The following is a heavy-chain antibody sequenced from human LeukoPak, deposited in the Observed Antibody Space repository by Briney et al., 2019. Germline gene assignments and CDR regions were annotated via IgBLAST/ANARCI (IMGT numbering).Heavy chain of an antibody. D-gene: IGHD4-17*01. J-gene: IGHJ4*02. CDR1: GGSISSSSYY. CDR3: ARDRNHMTTVTTEEGRTTWYYFDY. Sequence: PSETLSLTCTVSGGSISSSSYYWGWIRQPPGKGLEWIGSMYYSGSTGRTYYNSSLKSRVTISADTSKNQFSLKLSSVTAADTAVYYCARDRNHMTTVTTEEGRTTWYYFDYWGQGTLVTVSS. V-gene: IGHV4-39*07. CDR2: MYYSGSTGRT.